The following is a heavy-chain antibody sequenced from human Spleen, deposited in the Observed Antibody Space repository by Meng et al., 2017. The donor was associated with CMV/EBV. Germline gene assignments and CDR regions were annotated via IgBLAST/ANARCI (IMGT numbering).Heavy chain of an antibody. CDR2: INHSGST. D-gene: IGHD3-10*01. Sequence: VYGGSFSGYYWSWIRQPPGKGLEWIGEINHSGSTNYNPSLKSRATISVDTSKNQFSLKLSSVTAADTAVYYCARITMVRGVILRIDPWGQGTLVTVSS. CDR1: GGSFSGYY. CDR3: ARITMVRGVILRIDP. V-gene: IGHV4-34*01. J-gene: IGHJ5*02.